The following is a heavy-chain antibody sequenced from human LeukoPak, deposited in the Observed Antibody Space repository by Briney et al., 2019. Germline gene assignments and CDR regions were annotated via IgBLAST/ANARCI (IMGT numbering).Heavy chain of an antibody. D-gene: IGHD3-3*01. V-gene: IGHV3-23*01. J-gene: IGHJ5*02. Sequence: PGGSLRLSCAASGFTFNTYAMNWVRQAPGKGLEWVSAISGSDGSTYYADSVRGRFTISRDNSKNTLYLQMNSLRAEDTAVYYCARVSGPYYDFWSGYDNWFDPWGQGTLVTVSS. CDR1: GFTFNTYA. CDR2: ISGSDGST. CDR3: ARVSGPYYDFWSGYDNWFDP.